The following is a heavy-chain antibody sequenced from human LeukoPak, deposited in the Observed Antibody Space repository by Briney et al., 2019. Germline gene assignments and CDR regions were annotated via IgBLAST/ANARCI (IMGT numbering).Heavy chain of an antibody. J-gene: IGHJ4*02. D-gene: IGHD3-9*01. CDR3: ASTLLRYFDWLSSTREYYFDY. Sequence: SETLSLTCTVSGGSISSSSYYWGWIRQPPGKGLEWIGSIYYSGSTYYNPSLKSRVTISVDTSKNQFSLKLSSVTAADTAVYYCASTLLRYFDWLSSTREYYFDYWGQGTLVTVSS. CDR2: IYYSGST. CDR1: GGSISSSSYY. V-gene: IGHV4-39*07.